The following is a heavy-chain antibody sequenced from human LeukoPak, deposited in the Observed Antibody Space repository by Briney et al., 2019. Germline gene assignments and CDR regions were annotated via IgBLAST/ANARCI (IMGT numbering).Heavy chain of an antibody. Sequence: SETLSLTCAVYGGSFSGYYWSWIRQPPGKGLEWIGEINHSGSTSYNPSLKSRVTISVDRSKNQFSLKLSSVTAADTAVYYCARGDVEMATIKASPLGYFQHWGQGTLVTVSS. CDR2: INHSGST. CDR1: GGSFSGYY. V-gene: IGHV4-34*01. J-gene: IGHJ1*01. D-gene: IGHD5-24*01. CDR3: ARGDVEMATIKASPLGYFQH.